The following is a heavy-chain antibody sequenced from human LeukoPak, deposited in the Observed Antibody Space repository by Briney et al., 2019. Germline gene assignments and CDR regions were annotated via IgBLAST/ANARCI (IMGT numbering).Heavy chain of an antibody. CDR3: ARGKRIDFWSGYYTGPFDY. V-gene: IGHV1-46*01. Sequence: ASVKVSCKASGYIFTSYYMHWVRQAPGQGLEWMGIINPSGGSTSYAQKFQGRVTMARDTSTSTVYMELSSLRSEDTAVYYCARGKRIDFWSGYYTGPFDYWGQGTLVTVSS. CDR2: INPSGGST. J-gene: IGHJ4*02. CDR1: GYIFTSYY. D-gene: IGHD3-3*01.